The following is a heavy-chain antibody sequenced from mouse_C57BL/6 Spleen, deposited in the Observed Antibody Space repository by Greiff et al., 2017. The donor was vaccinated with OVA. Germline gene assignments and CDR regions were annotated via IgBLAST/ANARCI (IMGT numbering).Heavy chain of an antibody. J-gene: IGHJ1*03. V-gene: IGHV1-69*01. CDR1: GYTFTSYW. D-gene: IGHD1-1*01. Sequence: VQVVESGAELVMPGASVKLSCKASGYTFTSYWMHWVKQRPGQGLEWIGEIDPSDSYTNYNQKFKGKSTLTVDKSSSTAYMQLSSLTSEDSAVYYCARVYYGSRWYFDVWGTGTTVTVSS. CDR3: ARVYYGSRWYFDV. CDR2: IDPSDSYT.